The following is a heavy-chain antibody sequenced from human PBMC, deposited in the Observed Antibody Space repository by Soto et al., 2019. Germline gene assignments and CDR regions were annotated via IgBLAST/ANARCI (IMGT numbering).Heavy chain of an antibody. Sequence: PSETLSLTCTVSGGSISSGGYYWSWIRQHPGKGLEWIGYIYYSGSTYYNPSLKSRVTISVDTSKNQFSLKLSSVTAADTAVYYCAGNYYDSSGSFDYWGQGTLVTVSS. CDR2: IYYSGST. D-gene: IGHD3-22*01. V-gene: IGHV4-31*03. J-gene: IGHJ4*02. CDR1: GGSISSGGYY. CDR3: AGNYYDSSGSFDY.